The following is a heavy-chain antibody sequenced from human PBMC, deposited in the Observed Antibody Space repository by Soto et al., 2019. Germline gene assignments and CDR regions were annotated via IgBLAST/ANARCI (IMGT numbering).Heavy chain of an antibody. CDR2: INSDGSST. CDR3: ARDSGLKNSGSYLDAFDI. CDR1: GFTFXSYW. J-gene: IGHJ3*02. Sequence: PGGSLRLSCAACGFTFXSYWMHWVRQAPGKGLVWVSRINSDGSSTSYADSVKGRFTISRDNAKNTLYLQMNSLRAEDTAVYYCARDSGLKNSGSYLDAFDIWGQGTMVTVSS. D-gene: IGHD1-26*01. V-gene: IGHV3-74*01.